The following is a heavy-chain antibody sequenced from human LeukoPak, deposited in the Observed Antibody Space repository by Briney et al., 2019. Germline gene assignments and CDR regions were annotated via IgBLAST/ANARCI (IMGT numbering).Heavy chain of an antibody. J-gene: IGHJ4*02. CDR3: ARGYQGGPYFDY. D-gene: IGHD2-2*01. CDR1: GGSISSGGYY. V-gene: IGHV4-31*03. Sequence: PSQTLSLTCTASGGSISSGGYYWSWIRQHPGKGLGWIGYIYCSGSTYYNPSLKSRVTISVDTSKNQFSLKLSSVTAADTAVYYCARGYQGGPYFDYWGQGTLVTVSS. CDR2: IYCSGST.